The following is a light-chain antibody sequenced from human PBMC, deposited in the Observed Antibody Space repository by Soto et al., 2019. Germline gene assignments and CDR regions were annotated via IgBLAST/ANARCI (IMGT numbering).Light chain of an antibody. Sequence: SVLTQPPSASGTPGQRVTISCSGSSSNIGSNYVYWYQQLPGTAPKLLIYRNNQRPSGVPDRFSGSKSGTSASLAISGLRSEDEADYYCAAWDDSLSGSGFGTGTRSPS. V-gene: IGLV1-47*01. CDR1: SSNIGSNY. J-gene: IGLJ1*01. CDR3: AAWDDSLSGSG. CDR2: RNN.